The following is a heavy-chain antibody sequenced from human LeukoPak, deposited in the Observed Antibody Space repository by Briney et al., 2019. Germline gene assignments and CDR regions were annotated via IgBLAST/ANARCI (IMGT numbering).Heavy chain of an antibody. CDR2: IKSKTGGGAT. CDR1: GFTFSNAW. CDR3: TRDFWSGYSIDP. V-gene: IGHV3-15*01. D-gene: IGHD3-3*01. Sequence: GGSLRLSCAASGFTFSNAWMSWVRQAPGKGLEWVGRIKSKTGGGATDYAAPVKGRFTISRDDSKNTLYLQKNSLKTEDTAVYYCTRDFWSGYSIDPWGQGTLVTASS. J-gene: IGHJ5*02.